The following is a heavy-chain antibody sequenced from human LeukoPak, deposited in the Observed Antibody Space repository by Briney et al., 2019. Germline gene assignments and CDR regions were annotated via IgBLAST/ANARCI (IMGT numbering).Heavy chain of an antibody. Sequence: ASVKVSCKASGYTFISYGISWVRQAPGQGLEWMGWISAYNGNTNYAQKLQGRVTMTTDTSTSTAYMELRSLRSDDTAVYYCARAGYCSGGSCYGWFDPWGQGTLVTVSS. J-gene: IGHJ5*02. CDR1: GYTFISYG. V-gene: IGHV1-18*01. CDR2: ISAYNGNT. D-gene: IGHD2-15*01. CDR3: ARAGYCSGGSCYGWFDP.